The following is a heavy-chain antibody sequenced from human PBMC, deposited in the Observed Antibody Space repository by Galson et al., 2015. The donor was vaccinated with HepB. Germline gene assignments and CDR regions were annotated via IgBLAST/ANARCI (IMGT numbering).Heavy chain of an antibody. V-gene: IGHV3-30*02. CDR2: IRYDGSNK. Sequence: SLRLSCAASGFTFRSYAMHWVRQAPDKGLEWVAFIRYDGSNKYYADSVKGRFTISRDNSKNTLYLQMNSLRAEDTAVYYCAKDHLWSSSSYYFDYWGQGTLVTVSS. D-gene: IGHD3-3*02. CDR3: AKDHLWSSSSYYFDY. CDR1: GFTFRSYA. J-gene: IGHJ4*02.